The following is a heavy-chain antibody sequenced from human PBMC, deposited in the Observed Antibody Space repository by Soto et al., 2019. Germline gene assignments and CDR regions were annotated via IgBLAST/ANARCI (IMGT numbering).Heavy chain of an antibody. Sequence: PGESLKISCKGSVYSFAGYWIIWVRQKPGKGLEWMGRIDPSDSQTYYSPSFRGHVTISVTKSITTVFLQWSSLRASDTAMYYCARQIYDSDTGPNFQYYFDSWGQGTPVTVSS. CDR3: ARQIYDSDTGPNFQYYFDS. J-gene: IGHJ4*02. CDR1: VYSFAGYW. D-gene: IGHD3-22*01. V-gene: IGHV5-10-1*01. CDR2: IDPSDSQT.